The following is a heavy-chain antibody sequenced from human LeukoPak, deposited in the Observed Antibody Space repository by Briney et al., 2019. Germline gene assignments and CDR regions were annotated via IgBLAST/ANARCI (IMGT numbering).Heavy chain of an antibody. CDR1: GFTFSSYA. D-gene: IGHD3-10*01. Sequence: GGSLRLSCAAPGFTFSSYAMSWVRQAPGKGLEWVSGISGSGGSTYHAESVKGRSTISRDNSKNTLYLQMTSLRAEDTAVYYCAKELYSYGSGCYGYWGQGTMVTVVS. J-gene: IGHJ4*02. V-gene: IGHV3-23*01. CDR2: ISGSGGST. CDR3: AKELYSYGSGCYGY.